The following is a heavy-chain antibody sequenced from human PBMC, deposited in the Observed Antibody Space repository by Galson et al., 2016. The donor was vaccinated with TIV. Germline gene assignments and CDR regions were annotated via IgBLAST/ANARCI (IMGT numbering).Heavy chain of an antibody. D-gene: IGHD4-17*01. J-gene: IGHJ4*02. CDR2: ISYDGSEK. V-gene: IGHV3-30-3*01. CDR1: GFTFGSYP. CDR3: ARVFGDYYFDY. Sequence: SLRLSCAASGFTFGSYPMHWVRQAPGKGLEWVAFISYDGSEKYYAGSVKGRFTISRVNSKNTLYLQMNSLRTEDTAIYSCARVFGDYYFDYWGQGTLVSVPS.